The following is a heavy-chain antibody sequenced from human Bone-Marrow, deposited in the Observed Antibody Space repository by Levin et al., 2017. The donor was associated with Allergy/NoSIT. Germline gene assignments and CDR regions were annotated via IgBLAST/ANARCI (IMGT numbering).Heavy chain of an antibody. J-gene: IGHJ5*01. CDR3: ARLWSGSDDS. D-gene: IGHD6-25*01. V-gene: IGHV3-53*01. Sequence: GESLKISCAASGFSLSNNYMNWVRQAPGKGLEWVSIIYNDGRTWYADSVKGRFTISRDKSKNTLYLQMNSLRSEDTAVYYCARLWSGSDDSWGQGTLVTVSS. CDR1: GFSLSNNY. CDR2: IYNDGRT.